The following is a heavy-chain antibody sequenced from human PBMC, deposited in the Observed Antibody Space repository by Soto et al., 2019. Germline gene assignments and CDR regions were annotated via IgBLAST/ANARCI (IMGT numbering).Heavy chain of an antibody. J-gene: IGHJ5*02. CDR2: IRDRANNYAT. CDR3: TRRAPVDDIVET. D-gene: IGHD2-15*01. Sequence: GGSLRLSCAASGLTFSGSTIHWVRQASGKGLEWVGRIRDRANNYATAYTESVKGRFAISRDDPKNTAFLQMNSLRTEDTAVYYCTRRAPVDDIVETWGQGTLVTVSS. CDR1: GLTFSGST. V-gene: IGHV3-73*01.